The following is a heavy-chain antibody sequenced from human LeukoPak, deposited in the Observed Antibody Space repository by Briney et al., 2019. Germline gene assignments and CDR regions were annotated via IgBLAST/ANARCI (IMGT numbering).Heavy chain of an antibody. J-gene: IGHJ4*02. CDR2: IYSAGTT. CDR1: GFTVTNNY. Sequence: GGSLRLSCAASGFTVTNNYMSWVRQAPGKGLEWVSVIYSAGTTYYADSVKGRFTIPRQNPENTLFLQMNSLRPEDTAVYYCARVLGYDSSGYYRGYFDYWGQGTLVTVSS. CDR3: ARVLGYDSSGYYRGYFDY. D-gene: IGHD3-22*01. V-gene: IGHV3-53*04.